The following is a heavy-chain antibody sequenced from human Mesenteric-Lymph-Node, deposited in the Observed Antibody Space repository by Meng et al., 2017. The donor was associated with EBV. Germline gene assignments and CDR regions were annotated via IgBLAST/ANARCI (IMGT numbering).Heavy chain of an antibody. CDR2: HSAYNGDT. CDR1: SYSCYNWG. CDR3: ARDHSGKYYS. D-gene: IGHD5-12*01. J-gene: IGHJ4*02. Sequence: QVQQVGSGAEVTSAALSLKGACKAASYSCYNWGWSRERPGNGQELEWKGCHSAYNGDTPYVQKVQDRVTMTTETPSSTVYMEVRSLGTDEYAVECSARDHSGKYYSWGQGTLVTVSS. V-gene: IGHV1-18*01.